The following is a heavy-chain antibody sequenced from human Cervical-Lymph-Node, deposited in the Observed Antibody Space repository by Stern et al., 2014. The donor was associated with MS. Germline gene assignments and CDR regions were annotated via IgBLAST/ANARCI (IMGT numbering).Heavy chain of an antibody. CDR2: GIPVLGTA. D-gene: IGHD3-10*01. V-gene: IGHV1-69*01. CDR1: GGRFSSSA. J-gene: IGHJ3*02. Sequence: VQLVQSGAEVKKPSSSVTVSCKASGGRFSSSAISWVRQAPGQGVEWMGGGIPVLGTATYAQTVLDRVTHTADATINTVYHDVGSLRPEDTAVYYGARDQRHDDSGSYAFDIWGQGTMVSVSS. CDR3: ARDQRHDDSGSYAFDI.